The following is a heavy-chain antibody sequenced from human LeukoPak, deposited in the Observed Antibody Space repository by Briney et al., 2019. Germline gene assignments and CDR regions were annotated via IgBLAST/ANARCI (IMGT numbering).Heavy chain of an antibody. CDR3: ARAVGGDGSGSL. V-gene: IGHV4-59*01. CDR2: IYYRVTS. Sequence: PSETLSLTCTVSGDFINTYYWSWIRQPPGKGLEWIGYIYYRVTSDYNPSLKSRVTMSVDMSTSQISLKLSSVTAADTAVYYCARAVGGDGSGSLWGPGTLVTVSS. CDR1: GDFINTYY. J-gene: IGHJ4*02. D-gene: IGHD3-10*01.